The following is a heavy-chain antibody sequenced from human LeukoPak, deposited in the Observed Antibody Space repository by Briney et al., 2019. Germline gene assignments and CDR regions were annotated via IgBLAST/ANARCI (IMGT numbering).Heavy chain of an antibody. J-gene: IGHJ4*02. D-gene: IGHD1-26*01. CDR2: IWYDGSNK. CDR3: ARGLIVGAPDY. V-gene: IGHV3-33*01. CDR1: GFTFSSYG. Sequence: GALRLSCAASGFTFSSYGMHWVRQAPGKGLEWVAVIWYDGSNKYYADSVKGRFTISRDNAKNSLYLQMNSLRAEDTAVYYCARGLIVGAPDYWGQGTLVTVSS.